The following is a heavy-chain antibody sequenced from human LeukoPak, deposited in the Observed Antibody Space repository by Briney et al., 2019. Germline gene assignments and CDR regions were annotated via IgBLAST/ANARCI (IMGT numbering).Heavy chain of an antibody. Sequence: QSGGSLRLSCAASGFTVSSNYMSWVRQAPGKGLEWVSVIYSGGSTYYADSVKGRFTISRHNSKNTLYLQMNSLRAEDTAVYYCARSCYYDSSGYYYSPPDYWGQGTLVTVPS. J-gene: IGHJ4*02. CDR2: IYSGGST. V-gene: IGHV3-53*04. D-gene: IGHD3-22*01. CDR3: ARSCYYDSSGYYYSPPDY. CDR1: GFTVSSNY.